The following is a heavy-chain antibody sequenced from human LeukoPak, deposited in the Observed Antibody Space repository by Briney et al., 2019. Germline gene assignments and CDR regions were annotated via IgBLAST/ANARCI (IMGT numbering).Heavy chain of an antibody. CDR1: GGSISSYY. CDR2: IYYSGRT. V-gene: IGHV4-59*12. Sequence: SETLSLTCSVSGGSISSYYWSWIRQPPGKGLEWIGYIYYSGRTNYNPSLKSRVTISVDTSKNQFSLKLSSVTAADTAVYYCARGYRYSGSSYYFDYWGQGTLVTVSS. J-gene: IGHJ4*02. CDR3: ARGYRYSGSSYYFDY. D-gene: IGHD1-26*01.